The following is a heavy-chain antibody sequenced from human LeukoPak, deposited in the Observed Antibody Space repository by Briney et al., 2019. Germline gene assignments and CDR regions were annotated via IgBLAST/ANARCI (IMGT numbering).Heavy chain of an antibody. CDR1: GYTFTGYY. D-gene: IGHD2-2*01. V-gene: IGHV1-2*02. J-gene: IGHJ5*02. Sequence: EASVKVSCKASGYTFTGYYMHWVRQAPGQGLEWMGWINPNSGGTNYAQKFQGRVTMTRDTSISTAYMELSRLRSDDTAVYYCARDPLPPVPAGFDPWGQGTLVTVSS. CDR3: ARDPLPPVPAGFDP. CDR2: INPNSGGT.